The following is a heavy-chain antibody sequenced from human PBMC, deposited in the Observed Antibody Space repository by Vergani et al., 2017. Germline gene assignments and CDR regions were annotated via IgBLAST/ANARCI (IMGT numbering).Heavy chain of an antibody. CDR2: ISARYPST. Sequence: RLVQSGGGLAHPGGSLRLSCAASGFTFSSYAMTWVRQAPGKGLEWVSAISARYPSTYYADSVKGRFTISRDNSKNMLYLQMNSLRAEDTAVYYCARLSYDTTPYLQGGYDCWGQGTLVSVSS. CDR1: GFTFSSYA. V-gene: IGHV3-23*04. J-gene: IGHJ4*02. D-gene: IGHD3-22*01. CDR3: ARLSYDTTPYLQGGYDC.